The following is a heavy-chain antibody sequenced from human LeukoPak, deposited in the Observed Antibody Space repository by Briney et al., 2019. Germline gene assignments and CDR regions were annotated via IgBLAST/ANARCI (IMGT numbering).Heavy chain of an antibody. J-gene: IGHJ4*02. D-gene: IGHD3-16*02. Sequence: RASVKVSCKASGYTFTSYGISRVRQAPGQGLEWMGWISAYNGNTNYAQKLQGRVTMTTDTSTSTAYMELRSLRSDDTAVYYCARTDYVWGSYRYAAPTSGGYYFDYWGQGTLVTVSS. V-gene: IGHV1-18*01. CDR2: ISAYNGNT. CDR1: GYTFTSYG. CDR3: ARTDYVWGSYRYAAPTSGGYYFDY.